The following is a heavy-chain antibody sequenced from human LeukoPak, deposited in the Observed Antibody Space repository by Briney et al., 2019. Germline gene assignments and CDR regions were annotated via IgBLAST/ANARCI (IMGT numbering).Heavy chain of an antibody. J-gene: IGHJ4*02. Sequence: PGGSLRLSCAASGITFSTSHMLGVRQAPGKGLEYVAAITKNGDTTYYANSVKGRFTISRDNSKNTLYLQMGSRRVEDMAVYYCARAYSFGYDYWGQGTLVTVSS. CDR3: ARAYSFGYDY. CDR2: ITKNGDTT. CDR1: GITFSTSH. D-gene: IGHD5-18*01. V-gene: IGHV3-64*01.